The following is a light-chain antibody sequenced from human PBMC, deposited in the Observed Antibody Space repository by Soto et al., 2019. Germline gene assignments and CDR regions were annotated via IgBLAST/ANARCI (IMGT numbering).Light chain of an antibody. V-gene: IGKV3-20*01. Sequence: EIVLTQSPGTLSLSPGERATLSCRASQSVGNNYLAWYQQKPGQAPRLLIYGASNRATGIPDRFGGSGSGTDFTLTISRLEPEDFAVYYCQQYGSSGTFGQGTKVEIK. J-gene: IGKJ1*01. CDR1: QSVGNNY. CDR2: GAS. CDR3: QQYGSSGT.